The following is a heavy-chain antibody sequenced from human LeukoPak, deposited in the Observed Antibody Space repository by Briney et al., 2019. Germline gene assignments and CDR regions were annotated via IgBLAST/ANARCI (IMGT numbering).Heavy chain of an antibody. D-gene: IGHD3-22*01. J-gene: IGHJ4*02. CDR2: MNPNRGNT. V-gene: IGHV1-8*01. CDR1: GYTFTSYD. Sequence: GASVKVSCKASGYTFTSYDINWVRQATGQGLEWMGWMNPNRGNTGYAQKFQGRVTMTRNTSISTAYMELSSLRSEDTAVYYCARLGYYDSSGCYYYFDYWGQGTLVTVSS. CDR3: ARLGYYDSSGCYYYFDY.